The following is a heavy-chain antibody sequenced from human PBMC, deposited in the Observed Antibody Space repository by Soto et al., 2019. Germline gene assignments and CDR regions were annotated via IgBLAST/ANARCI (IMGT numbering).Heavy chain of an antibody. Sequence: EVQLLESGGGLVQPGGSLRLSCAASGFTFSSYAMSWVRQAPGKGLEWVSGISGSGDSTYYADSVKGRFTISRDNSKNTLYLQMNSLRAEDTAVYYCAKGVPGIAVAGTGYFQHWGQGTLVTVCS. CDR2: ISGSGDST. J-gene: IGHJ1*01. V-gene: IGHV3-23*01. D-gene: IGHD6-19*01. CDR3: AKGVPGIAVAGTGYFQH. CDR1: GFTFSSYA.